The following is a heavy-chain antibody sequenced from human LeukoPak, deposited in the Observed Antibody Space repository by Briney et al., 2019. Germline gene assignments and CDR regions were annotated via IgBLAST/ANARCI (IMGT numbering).Heavy chain of an antibody. CDR3: ARDRWPVTRIQYYYYMDV. CDR2: INPNSGGT. V-gene: IGHV1-2*02. Sequence: ASVKVSCKASGYTFTGYYMHWVRQAPGKGLEWMGWINPNSGGTNYAQKFQGRVTMTRDTSISTAYMELSRLRSEDTAVYYCARDRWPVTRIQYYYYMDVWGKGTTVTVSS. CDR1: GYTFTGYY. J-gene: IGHJ6*03. D-gene: IGHD4-17*01.